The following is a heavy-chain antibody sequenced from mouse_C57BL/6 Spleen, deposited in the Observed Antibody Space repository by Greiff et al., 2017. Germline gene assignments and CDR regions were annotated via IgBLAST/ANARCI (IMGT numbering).Heavy chain of an antibody. CDR2: IVPEDGDT. CDR3: TTRVSSMDY. J-gene: IGHJ4*01. V-gene: IGHV14-1*01. Sequence: VQLQQSGAELVRPGASVKLSCTASGFTIKDYYMHWVKQRPEQGLEWIGKIVPEDGDTEYAPKFQGKATMTAETSSNTAYLQLSSLTYEDTAVYYSTTRVSSMDYWGQGTSVTVSA. CDR1: GFTIKDYY.